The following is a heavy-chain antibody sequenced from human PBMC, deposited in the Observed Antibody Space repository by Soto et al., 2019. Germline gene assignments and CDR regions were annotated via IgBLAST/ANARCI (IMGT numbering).Heavy chain of an antibody. J-gene: IGHJ6*03. CDR3: ATSIGRSSSWSTAYMYV. V-gene: IGHV1-69*13. CDR1: GGTFSSYA. CDR2: IIPIFGTA. D-gene: IGHD6-13*01. Sequence: SVKVSCKASGGTFSSYAISWVRQAPGQGLEWMGGIIPIFGTANYAQKFQGRVTITADESTSTAYMELSSLRSEDTAVYYCATSIGRSSSWSTAYMYVWGKGTTVTVSS.